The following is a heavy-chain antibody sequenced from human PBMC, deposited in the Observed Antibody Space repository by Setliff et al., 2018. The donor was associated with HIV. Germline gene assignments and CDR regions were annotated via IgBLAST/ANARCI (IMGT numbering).Heavy chain of an antibody. Sequence: GASVKVSCKASGYTFTDYGIAWVRQAPGQGLEWVGWINVNDGFRNYAEKFQGRVTVTTDTSTSTTYMELRSLRSDDTAVYYCATAGGRSWFDPWGPGTLVTVSS. CDR3: ATAGGRSWFDP. D-gene: IGHD3-16*01. V-gene: IGHV1-18*01. J-gene: IGHJ5*02. CDR2: INVNDGFR. CDR1: GYTFTDYG.